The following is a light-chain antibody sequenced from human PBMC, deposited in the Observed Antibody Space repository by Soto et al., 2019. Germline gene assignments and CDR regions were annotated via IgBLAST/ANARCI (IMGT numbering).Light chain of an antibody. CDR3: CSYAGSYTVI. CDR1: SSDVGGYNS. V-gene: IGLV2-11*01. Sequence: QSALTQPRSVSGSPGQSVTIPCTGTSSDVGGYNSVSWYQQHPGKAPKLMIYDVSKRPSRVPDRFSGSKSGNTASLTISGLQAEDEADYYCCSYAGSYTVIFGGGTKLTVL. J-gene: IGLJ2*01. CDR2: DVS.